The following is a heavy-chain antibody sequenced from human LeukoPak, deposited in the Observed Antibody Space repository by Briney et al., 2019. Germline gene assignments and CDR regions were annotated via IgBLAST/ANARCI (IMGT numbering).Heavy chain of an antibody. J-gene: IGHJ4*02. V-gene: IGHV1-8*01. Sequence: ASVKVSCKASGYTFTSYDINWVRQATGQGLEWMGWTNPNSGNTGYAQKFQGRVTMTRNTSISTAYMELSSLRSEDTAVYYCAAPTYYYDSSGYYFRYWGQGTLVTVSS. CDR2: TNPNSGNT. CDR1: GYTFTSYD. CDR3: AAPTYYYDSSGYYFRY. D-gene: IGHD3-22*01.